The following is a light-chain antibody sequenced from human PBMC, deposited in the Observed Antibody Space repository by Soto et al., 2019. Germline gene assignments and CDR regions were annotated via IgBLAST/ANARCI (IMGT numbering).Light chain of an antibody. CDR1: PSVSSY. Sequence: EIVMTQSTATLSVSPGERVTLSCRDSPSVSSYLAWYQQKPGQAPRLLIYGASTRATGIPARFSGSGSGTEFTLTISSLQSEDFAVYYCQQYNNWPPITFGQGTRLEIK. CDR2: GAS. CDR3: QQYNNWPPIT. V-gene: IGKV3-15*01. J-gene: IGKJ5*01.